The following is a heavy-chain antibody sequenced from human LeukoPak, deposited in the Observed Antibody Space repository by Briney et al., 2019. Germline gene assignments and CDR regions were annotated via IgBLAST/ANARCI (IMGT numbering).Heavy chain of an antibody. V-gene: IGHV4-34*01. CDR2: INHSGAT. J-gene: IGHJ6*03. Sequence: SETLSLTCVVYGGSFSDYYWTWVRQPPGKGLEWIGEINHSGATKYNPSLTSRVTISIHTSTNQFSLKLNSVTAADTAVYYCARGEGTLAGRRWPYSFYYYVDVWGEGTTVTVSS. CDR3: ARGEGTLAGRRWPYSFYYYVDV. D-gene: IGHD6-19*01. CDR1: GGSFSDYY.